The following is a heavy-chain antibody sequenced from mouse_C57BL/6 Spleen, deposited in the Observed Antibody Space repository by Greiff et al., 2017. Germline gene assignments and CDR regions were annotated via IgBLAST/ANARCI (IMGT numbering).Heavy chain of an antibody. CDR2: ILPGSGST. CDR1: GYTFTGYW. CDR3: ARGGYYDYDGDYYAMDY. V-gene: IGHV1-9*01. D-gene: IGHD2-4*01. Sequence: VQLQQSGAELMKPGASVKLSCKATGYTFTGYWIEWVKQRPGHGLEWIGEILPGSGSTNYNEKFKGKATFTADTSSNTAYMQLSSLTTEDSAIYYCARGGYYDYDGDYYAMDYWGQGTSVTVSS. J-gene: IGHJ4*01.